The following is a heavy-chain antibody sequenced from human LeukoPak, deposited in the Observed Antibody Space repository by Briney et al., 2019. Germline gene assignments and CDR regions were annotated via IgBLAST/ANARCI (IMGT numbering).Heavy chain of an antibody. Sequence: GGSLRLSCAASGFTFSSYAMSWIRQAPGKGLEWVSYITSSGSTIYYADSVKGRFTISRDNAKNSLYLQMNSLRAEDTAVYYCALLHTRWFDPWGQGTLVTVSS. CDR3: ALLHTRWFDP. D-gene: IGHD2-15*01. J-gene: IGHJ5*02. CDR2: ITSSGSTI. CDR1: GFTFSSYA. V-gene: IGHV3-11*01.